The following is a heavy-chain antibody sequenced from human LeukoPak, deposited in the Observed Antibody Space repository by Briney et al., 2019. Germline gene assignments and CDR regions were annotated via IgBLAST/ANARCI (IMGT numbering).Heavy chain of an antibody. J-gene: IGHJ1*01. V-gene: IGHV4-59*01. CDR3: ARATTGYSYGFKY. Sequence: SETLSLTCTVSGDSISNYYWSWIRQPPGKGMEWIGYIYYSGSTNYNPSLKSRVTTSVDTSKTQFSLKLTSVTAADTAVYYCARATTGYSYGFKYWGQGTLVIVSS. D-gene: IGHD5-18*01. CDR1: GDSISNYY. CDR2: IYYSGST.